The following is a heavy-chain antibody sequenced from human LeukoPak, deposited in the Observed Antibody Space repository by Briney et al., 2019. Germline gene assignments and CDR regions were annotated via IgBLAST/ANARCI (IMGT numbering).Heavy chain of an antibody. J-gene: IGHJ4*02. CDR2: INHSGST. Sequence: SETLSLTCAVYGGSFSGYYWSWIRQPPGKGLEWIGEINHSGSTNYNPSLKSRVTISVDTSKIQFSLKLSSVTAADTAVYYCARGTRQSRLLWFGEFLDYWGQGTLVTVSS. V-gene: IGHV4-34*01. CDR1: GGSFSGYY. CDR3: ARGTRQSRLLWFGEFLDY. D-gene: IGHD3-10*01.